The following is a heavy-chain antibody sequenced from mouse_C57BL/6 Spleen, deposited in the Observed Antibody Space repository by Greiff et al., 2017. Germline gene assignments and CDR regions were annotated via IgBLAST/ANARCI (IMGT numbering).Heavy chain of an antibody. D-gene: IGHD2-1*01. CDR1: GYTFTGYW. Sequence: VPLNASFSSLMTPGASVTLSCKATGYTFTGYWIEWVKQRPGHGLEWIGEILPGSGSTNYNEKFKGKATFTADTSSNTAYMQLSSLTTEDSAIYYCARSEEIYYGLSWFAYWGQGTLVTVSA. J-gene: IGHJ3*01. V-gene: IGHV1-9*01. CDR2: ILPGSGST. CDR3: ARSEEIYYGLSWFAY.